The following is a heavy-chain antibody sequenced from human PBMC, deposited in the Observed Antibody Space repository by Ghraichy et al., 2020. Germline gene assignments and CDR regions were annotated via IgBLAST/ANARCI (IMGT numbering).Heavy chain of an antibody. CDR2: ISAYNGNT. CDR3: ARRGIYYYDSSGYYNAFDI. V-gene: IGHV1-18*01. CDR1: GYTFTSYG. D-gene: IGHD3-22*01. J-gene: IGHJ3*02. Sequence: ASVKVSCKASGYTFTSYGISWVRQAPGQGLEWMGWISAYNGNTNYAQKLQGRVTMTTDTSTSTAYMELRSLRSDDTAVYYCARRGIYYYDSSGYYNAFDIWGQGTMVTVSS.